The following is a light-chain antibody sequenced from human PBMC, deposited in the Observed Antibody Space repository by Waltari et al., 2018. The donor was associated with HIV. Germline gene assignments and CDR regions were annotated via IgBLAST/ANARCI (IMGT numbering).Light chain of an antibody. CDR1: QSVNRN. Sequence: EIVMTQSPASLSVSPGETATLSCRASQSVNRNLAWYQQKPGQAPRLLMYDISTRAPGITGRFSGSGSGTEFSLTISSLQSEDYSVYYCQQYKEWLGTFGQGTKVEIK. J-gene: IGKJ1*01. V-gene: IGKV3D-15*01. CDR2: DIS. CDR3: QQYKEWLGT.